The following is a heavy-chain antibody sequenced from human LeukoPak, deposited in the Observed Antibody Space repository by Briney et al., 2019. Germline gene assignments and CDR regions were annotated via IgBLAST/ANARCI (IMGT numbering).Heavy chain of an antibody. J-gene: IGHJ4*02. V-gene: IGHV1-2*06. CDR3: ARAYCSGGSCYTDY. CDR2: INPNSGGT. D-gene: IGHD2-15*01. CDR1: GYTFTGYY. Sequence: ASLKVSCKASGYTFTGYYMHWVRQSPGQGLEWMGRINPNSGGTNYAQKFQGRVTMTRDTSISTAYMELSRLRSDDTAVYYCARAYCSGGSCYTDYWGQGTLVTVSS.